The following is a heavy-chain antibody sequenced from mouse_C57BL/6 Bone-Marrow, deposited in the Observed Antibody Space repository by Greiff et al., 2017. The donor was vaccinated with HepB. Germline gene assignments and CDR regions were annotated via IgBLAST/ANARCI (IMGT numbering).Heavy chain of an antibody. J-gene: IGHJ3*01. CDR2: IYPGDGDT. V-gene: IGHV1-82*01. CDR3: ARWLPWFAY. Sequence: VKLMESGPELVKPGASVKISCKASGYSFSSSWMNWVKQRPGKGLEWIGRIYPGDGDTNYNGKFKGKATLTADKSSSTAYMQLSSLTSEDSAVYFCARWLPWFAYWGQGTLVTVSA. CDR1: GYSFSSSW.